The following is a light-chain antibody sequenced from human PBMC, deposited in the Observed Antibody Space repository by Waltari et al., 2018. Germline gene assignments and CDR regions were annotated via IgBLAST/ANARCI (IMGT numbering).Light chain of an antibody. V-gene: IGLV2-23*01. CDR3: CSYARSSTPV. CDR2: AGS. J-gene: IGLJ1*01. CDR1: SSDVGSYHL. Sequence: QSALTQPASVSGSPGQSITISCTGTSSDVGSYHLVSWFQQHPGKAPKLMIYAGSKRPSGVSNRFSGSKSGNTASLTISGLQAEDEAHYYCCSYARSSTPVFATGTKVTVL.